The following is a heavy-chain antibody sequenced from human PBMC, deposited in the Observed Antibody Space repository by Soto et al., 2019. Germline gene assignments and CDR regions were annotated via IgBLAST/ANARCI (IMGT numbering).Heavy chain of an antibody. V-gene: IGHV3-23*01. D-gene: IGHD2-15*01. Sequence: PGGSLRLSCAASGFTFSSYAMSWVRQAPGKGLEWVSAISGSGGSTYYADSVKGRFTISRDNSKNTLYLQMNSLRAEDTAVYYCAKDKGRCRGGSCYYYFDYWGQGTLVTVSS. CDR2: ISGSGGST. CDR3: AKDKGRCRGGSCYYYFDY. CDR1: GFTFSSYA. J-gene: IGHJ4*02.